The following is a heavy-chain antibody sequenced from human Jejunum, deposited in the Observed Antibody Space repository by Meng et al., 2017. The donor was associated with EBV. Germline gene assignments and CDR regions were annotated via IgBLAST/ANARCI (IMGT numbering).Heavy chain of an antibody. J-gene: IGHJ4*02. D-gene: IGHD4-11*01. CDR3: AKSNDYSLNS. Sequence: QVRLQESGPGVVKTSGTLSLPCAVSGDSTSSSHWWSWVRQPPGKGLEWIGEMHPGGSTNYNPSLKSRVTISVDNSKNQFSLKLTSVTAADTAVYYCAKSNDYSLNSWGQGTLVTVSS. CDR1: GDSTSSSHW. V-gene: IGHV4-4*02. CDR2: MHPGGST.